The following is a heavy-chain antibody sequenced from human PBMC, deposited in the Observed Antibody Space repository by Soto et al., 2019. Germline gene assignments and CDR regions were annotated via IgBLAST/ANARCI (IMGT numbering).Heavy chain of an antibody. J-gene: IGHJ4*01. Sequence: SSVKVSCKASGVTFSSYAISWVRQAPGQGLEWMGGMIPIFGTANYPQKFQGGVTITADKSTSTAYMELSSLRSEDTAVYYCARGRRYCSSTRCYRTYYFDYWG. CDR1: GVTFSSYA. D-gene: IGHD2-2*01. CDR2: MIPIFGTA. V-gene: IGHV1-69*06. CDR3: ARGRRYCSSTRCYRTYYFDY.